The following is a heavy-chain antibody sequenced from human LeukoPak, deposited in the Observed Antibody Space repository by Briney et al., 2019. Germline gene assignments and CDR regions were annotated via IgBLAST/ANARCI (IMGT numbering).Heavy chain of an antibody. CDR3: GRAFPPLRTSSAGDL. J-gene: IGHJ1*01. CDR1: GFSFGNYA. Sequence: GGSLRLSCVASGFSFGNYAMSWVRQAPGKGLEWVSAISGRSSHIYYGESVKGRFTISRDNAKNSLYLQMDSLGVEDTAVYYCGRAFPPLRTSSAGDLWGQGTLVIVSS. V-gene: IGHV3-21*01. CDR2: ISGRSSHI. D-gene: IGHD3-16*01.